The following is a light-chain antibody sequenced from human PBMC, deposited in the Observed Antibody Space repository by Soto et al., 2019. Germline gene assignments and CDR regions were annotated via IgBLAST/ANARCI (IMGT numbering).Light chain of an antibody. CDR3: QHYNNWPLT. J-gene: IGKJ4*01. Sequence: EILMTQSPGTLSVSPGERATLSCRASQSVSSNLAWYQQKPGQAPRLLIFGASTRATGIPARFSGSGSGTEFTLTISSLQSEDFAIYYCQHYNNWPLTFGGGTKVEIK. CDR2: GAS. CDR1: QSVSSN. V-gene: IGKV3-15*01.